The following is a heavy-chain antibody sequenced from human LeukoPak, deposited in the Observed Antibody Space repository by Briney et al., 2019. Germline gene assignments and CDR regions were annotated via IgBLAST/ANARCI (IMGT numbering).Heavy chain of an antibody. Sequence: PGGTLRLSCAASGFTFSNYGMSWVRQPPGKGLEWIGYVYYSGSTNYNPSLKSRVTISVDTSKNQFSLRLSSVTAADTAVYYCARERRDGYKVYFDYWGQGTLVTVSS. J-gene: IGHJ4*02. CDR2: VYYSGST. CDR1: GFTFSNYG. V-gene: IGHV4-59*01. CDR3: ARERRDGYKVYFDY. D-gene: IGHD5-24*01.